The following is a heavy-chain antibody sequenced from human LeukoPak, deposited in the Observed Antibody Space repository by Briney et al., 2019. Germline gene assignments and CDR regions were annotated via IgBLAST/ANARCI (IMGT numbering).Heavy chain of an antibody. J-gene: IGHJ4*02. Sequence: GGSLRLSCAASGFTFSSYAMSWVRQAPGKGLEWVSSISGSGGSTYYADSVKGRFTISRDNSKNTLYLQMNSLRAEDTAVYYCATTAAGTIIEVDYWGQATLVTVSS. CDR1: GFTFSSYA. D-gene: IGHD6-13*01. V-gene: IGHV3-23*01. CDR2: ISGSGGST. CDR3: ATTAAGTIIEVDY.